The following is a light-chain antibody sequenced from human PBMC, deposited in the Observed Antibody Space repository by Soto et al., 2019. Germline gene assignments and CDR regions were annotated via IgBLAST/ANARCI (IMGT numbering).Light chain of an antibody. J-gene: IGLJ2*01. CDR1: NSDVGLYNF. Sequence: QSALTEPPFASRSPGQSVTISCTGTNSDVGLYNFVSWYQQHPGNAPKLMIYEVTKRPSGVPARFSGSKSGNTASLTVSGLQAEDEADYSCSPYGGRNSVNFGGGTKLTVL. CDR2: EVT. V-gene: IGLV2-8*02. CDR3: SPYGGRNSVN.